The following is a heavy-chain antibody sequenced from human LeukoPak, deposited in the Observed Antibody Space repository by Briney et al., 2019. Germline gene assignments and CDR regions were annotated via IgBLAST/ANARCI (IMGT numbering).Heavy chain of an antibody. CDR3: AGSPHDSSGPNDY. V-gene: IGHV4-39*07. Sequence: PSETLSLTCTVSGGSISSSSYYWGWIRQPPGKGLEWIGSIYYSGSTYYNPSLKSRVTISVDTSKNQFSLKLSSVTAADTAVYYCAGSPHDSSGPNDYWGQGTLVTVSS. CDR1: GGSISSSSYY. D-gene: IGHD3-22*01. J-gene: IGHJ4*02. CDR2: IYYSGST.